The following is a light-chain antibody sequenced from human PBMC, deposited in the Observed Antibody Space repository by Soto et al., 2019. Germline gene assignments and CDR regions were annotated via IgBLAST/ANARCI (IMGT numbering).Light chain of an antibody. CDR3: CSYAGTYSVL. J-gene: IGLJ2*01. Sequence: QPVLTQSPSASGTPGQRVTISCSGSSSNIGSNYVYWYQQLPGTAPTLLIHSDTQRPSGVPDRFSGSKSGNTASLTISGLQAEDEAHYYCCSYAGTYSVLFGGGTKVTVL. CDR1: SSNIGSNY. CDR2: SDT. V-gene: IGLV1-47*02.